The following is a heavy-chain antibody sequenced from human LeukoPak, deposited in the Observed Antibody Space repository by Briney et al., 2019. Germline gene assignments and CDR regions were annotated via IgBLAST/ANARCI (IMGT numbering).Heavy chain of an antibody. CDR1: GGTFSTYA. D-gene: IGHD3-22*01. Sequence: SVKVSCKTSGGTFSTYAISWVRQVPGQGLEWMGGIIPIFGTGNYAQKFQGRVTITADESTSTAYMELSSLRSEDTAVYYCARGLGDSSGYYYSDNWGQGTLVTVSS. CDR3: ARGLGDSSGYYYSDN. V-gene: IGHV1-69*13. J-gene: IGHJ4*02. CDR2: IIPIFGTG.